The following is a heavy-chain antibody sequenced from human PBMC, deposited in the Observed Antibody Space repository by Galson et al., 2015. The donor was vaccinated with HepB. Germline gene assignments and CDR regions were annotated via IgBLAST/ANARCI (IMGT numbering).Heavy chain of an antibody. CDR1: GGSFSGYY. CDR3: ARGGYDILTGYYLDY. Sequence: SETLSLTCAVYGGSFSGYYWSWIRQPPGKGLEWIGEINHSGSTNYNPSLKSRVTISVDTSKNQFSLKLSSVTAADTAVYYCARGGYDILTGYYLDYWGQGTLVTVSS. J-gene: IGHJ4*02. CDR2: INHSGST. V-gene: IGHV4-34*01. D-gene: IGHD3-9*01.